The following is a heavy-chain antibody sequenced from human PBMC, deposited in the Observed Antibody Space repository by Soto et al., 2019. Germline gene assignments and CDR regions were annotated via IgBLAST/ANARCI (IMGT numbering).Heavy chain of an antibody. CDR1: GFTFSSYW. V-gene: IGHV3-74*01. J-gene: IGHJ4*02. D-gene: IGHD2-15*01. CDR2: INSDGSST. Sequence: EVQLVESGGGLVQPGGSLRLSCAASGFTFSSYWMHWVRQAPGKGLVWVSRINSDGSSTSYADSVKGRFTISRDNAKNTLYLKMNGRGAEDTVVYYCVRTGLVGAAAPGEDYGGQGTLVTVSS. CDR3: VRTGLVGAAAPGEDY.